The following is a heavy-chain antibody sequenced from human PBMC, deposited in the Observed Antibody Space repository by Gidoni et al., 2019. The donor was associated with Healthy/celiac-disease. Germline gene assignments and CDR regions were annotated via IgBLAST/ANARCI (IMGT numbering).Heavy chain of an antibody. CDR1: ASTFSSYA. CDR2: IIPIFGTA. CDR3: ARIPTVKDAFDI. Sequence: HVQLVPSGADAQKPGSSVKVSCKASASTFSSYAISWVRQAPGHGLEWMGGIIPIFGTANYAQKFQGRLTITADESTRTAYMEVSSLRSEDTAVYYCARIPTVKDAFDIWGQGTMVTVSS. D-gene: IGHD2-2*02. J-gene: IGHJ3*02. V-gene: IGHV1-69*01.